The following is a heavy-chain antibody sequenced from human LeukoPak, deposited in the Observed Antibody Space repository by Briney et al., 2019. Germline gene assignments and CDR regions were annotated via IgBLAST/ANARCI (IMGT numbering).Heavy chain of an antibody. Sequence: GGSLRLSCAASRYTVITNDMTWVRQAPGKGLEWVSVLYSDGNTKYADSVQGRFTISRDNSKNTLYLEMNSLSPDDTAVYYCARGVEPLAANTLAYWGQGTLVTVSS. CDR2: LYSDGNT. J-gene: IGHJ4*02. D-gene: IGHD1-14*01. V-gene: IGHV3-53*01. CDR3: ARGVEPLAANTLAY. CDR1: RYTVITND.